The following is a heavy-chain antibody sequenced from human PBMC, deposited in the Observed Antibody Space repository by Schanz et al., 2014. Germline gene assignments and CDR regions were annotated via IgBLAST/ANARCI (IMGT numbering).Heavy chain of an antibody. CDR1: RFTISRNP. D-gene: IGHD2-21*02. CDR2: ISSSSSYI. V-gene: IGHV3-21*01. Sequence: VHLVESGGGVVQPGRSLRLSCTGSRFTISRNPIHWVRQAPGKGLEWVSSISSSSSYISYADSVKGRFTISRDNAKNSLYLQMNSLRAEDTAVYYCARPSDSSWYMDVWGKGTTVAVSS. CDR3: ARPSDSSWYMDV. J-gene: IGHJ6*03.